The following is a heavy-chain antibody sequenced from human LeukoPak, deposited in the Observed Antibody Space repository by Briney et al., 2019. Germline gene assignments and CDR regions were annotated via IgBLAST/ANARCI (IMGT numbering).Heavy chain of an antibody. D-gene: IGHD3-10*01. V-gene: IGHV1-8*01. CDR1: GYTFTSYD. CDR3: ARAGSGSYRWVNFDY. CDR2: MNPNSGNT. J-gene: IGHJ4*02. Sequence: ASVKVSCKASGYTFTSYDINWVRQATGQGLEWMGWMNPNSGNTGYAQKFQGRVTMTRNTSISTAYMELSSLRSEDTAVYCCARAGSGSYRWVNFDYWGQGTLVTVSS.